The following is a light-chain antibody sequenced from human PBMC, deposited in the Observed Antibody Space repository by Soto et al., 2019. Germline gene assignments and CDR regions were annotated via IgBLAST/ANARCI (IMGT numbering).Light chain of an antibody. V-gene: IGLV2-11*01. J-gene: IGLJ1*01. CDR3: CSYAGSYV. CDR2: DVS. CDR1: SSDVGRYNY. Sequence: QSALTQPRSVSGSPGQSVTISCTGTSSDVGRYNYVSWYQQHPGKAPKLIIYDVSRRPSGVPDRFSGSKSGNTASLTISGLQAEDEADYFCCSYAGSYVFGTGTKLTVL.